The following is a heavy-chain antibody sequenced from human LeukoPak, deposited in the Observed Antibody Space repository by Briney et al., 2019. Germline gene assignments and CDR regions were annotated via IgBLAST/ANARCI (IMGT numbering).Heavy chain of an antibody. V-gene: IGHV6-1*01. D-gene: IGHD3-10*01. CDR1: GDSVSSNRAA. CDR2: TYYRSKWYS. J-gene: IGHJ3*02. CDR3: ARERAYYYGSGTYDDDAFDI. Sequence: SQTLSLTFAISGDSVSSNRAAWNWIRQSPSRGLEWLGRTYYRSKWYSDYAVSVKSRITINPDTSKNQFSLHLNSMTLEDTAVYYCARERAYYYGSGTYDDDAFDIWGQGTMVTVSS.